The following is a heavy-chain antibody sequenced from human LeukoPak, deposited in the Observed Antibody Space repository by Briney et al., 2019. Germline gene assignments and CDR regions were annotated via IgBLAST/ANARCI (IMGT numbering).Heavy chain of an antibody. J-gene: IGHJ6*03. CDR3: ARGCSSTSCYSPLYYYMDV. CDR2: INPNSGGT. CDR1: GYTFTGYY. Sequence: ASVKVSCKASGYTFTGYYMHWVRQAPGQGLEWMGWINPNSGGTNYAQKFQGRVTMTRDTSISTAYMELSRLRSDDTAVYYCARGCSSTSCYSPLYYYMDVWGKGTTVTVSS. V-gene: IGHV1-2*02. D-gene: IGHD2-2*01.